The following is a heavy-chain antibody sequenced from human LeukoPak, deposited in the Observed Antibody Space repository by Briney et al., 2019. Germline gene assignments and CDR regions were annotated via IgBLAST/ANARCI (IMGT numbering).Heavy chain of an antibody. V-gene: IGHV4-4*07. D-gene: IGHD3-22*01. Sequence: SETLSLTCTVSGASISSYYWTWIRQPAGKGLEWIGRMQTSDTNYNPSLKSRVTMSVDTSKNQFSLKLTSVTAADMAVYYCARDKGENYDSSGYLDYWGQGTLVTVSS. J-gene: IGHJ4*02. CDR2: MQTSDT. CDR3: ARDKGENYDSSGYLDY. CDR1: GASISSYY.